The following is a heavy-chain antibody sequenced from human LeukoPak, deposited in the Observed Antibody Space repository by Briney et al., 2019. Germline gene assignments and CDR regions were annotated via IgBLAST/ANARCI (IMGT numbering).Heavy chain of an antibody. CDR1: GFIVSHNY. V-gene: IGHV3-53*01. CDR2: IYIDGTT. Sequence: PGGSLRLSCAASGFIVSHNYMTWVRQAPGKGLEWISVIYIDGTTYYADSVKGRFTISRDNAKNSLYLQMNSLRAEDTAVYYCARDPQARDFWSGYSPYYMDVWGKGTTVTVSS. CDR3: ARDPQARDFWSGYSPYYMDV. J-gene: IGHJ6*03. D-gene: IGHD3-3*01.